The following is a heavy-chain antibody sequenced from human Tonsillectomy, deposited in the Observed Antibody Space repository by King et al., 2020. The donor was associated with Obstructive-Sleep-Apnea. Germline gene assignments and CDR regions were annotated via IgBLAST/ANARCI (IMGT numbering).Heavy chain of an antibody. CDR2: ITWNSGDI. CDR1: GFNFDDYA. Sequence: VQLVESGGGLVQPGRSLRLSCAASGFNFDDYAMHWVRQAPGKGLEWVSGITWNSGDIGYADSVKGRFTISRDNAKNSLYLQMNSLRTEDTAFYYGAKSKLAVNNGWYGGSDCWGQGTLVTVSS. V-gene: IGHV3-9*01. D-gene: IGHD6-19*01. CDR3: AKSKLAVNNGWYGGSDC. J-gene: IGHJ4*02.